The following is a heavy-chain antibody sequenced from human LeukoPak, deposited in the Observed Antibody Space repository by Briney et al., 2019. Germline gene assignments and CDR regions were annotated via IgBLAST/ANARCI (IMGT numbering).Heavy chain of an antibody. J-gene: IGHJ4*02. D-gene: IGHD1-26*01. Sequence: GGSLRLSCAASGFTVSSNYMSWVREAPGKGLEGVSVIYSGGSTYYADSVKGRFTISRDNSKNTLCLQMNSLRAEDTALCYCARGARVYSGSYYTFAYWRQGTLATVSS. CDR3: ARGARVYSGSYYTFAY. CDR1: GFTVSSNY. CDR2: IYSGGST. V-gene: IGHV3-53*01.